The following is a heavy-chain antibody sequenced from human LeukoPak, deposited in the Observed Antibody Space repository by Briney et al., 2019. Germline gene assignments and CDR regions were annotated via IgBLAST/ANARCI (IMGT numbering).Heavy chain of an antibody. Sequence: PSETLSLTCTVSGGSISSGSYYWSWIRQPAGKGLEWIGRIYTSGSTNYTPSLKSRVTISVDKSKNQFSLKLSSVTAADTAVYYCATIGYCTNGVCYDNWFDPWGQGTLVTVSS. CDR3: ATIGYCTNGVCYDNWFDP. CDR1: GGSISSGSYY. D-gene: IGHD2-8*01. V-gene: IGHV4-61*02. CDR2: IYTSGST. J-gene: IGHJ5*02.